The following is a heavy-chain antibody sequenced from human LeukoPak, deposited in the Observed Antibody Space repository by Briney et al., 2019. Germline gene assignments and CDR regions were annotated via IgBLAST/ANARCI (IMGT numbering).Heavy chain of an antibody. V-gene: IGHV4-39*01. Sequence: SETLSLTCTVSGGSISSSSYYWGWIRQPPGKGLEWIGSIYYSGSTYYNPSLKSRVTISVDTSKNQFSLKLSSVTAADTAVYYCAIRKTIRYFEYNWFDPWGQGTLVTVSS. CDR1: GGSISSSSYY. J-gene: IGHJ5*02. D-gene: IGHD3-9*01. CDR3: AIRKTIRYFEYNWFDP. CDR2: IYYSGST.